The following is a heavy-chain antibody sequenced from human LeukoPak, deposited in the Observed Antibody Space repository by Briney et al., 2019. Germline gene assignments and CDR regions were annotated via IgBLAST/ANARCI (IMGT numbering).Heavy chain of an antibody. V-gene: IGHV4-39*01. Sequence: SETLSLTCTVSGGSISTSNYYWGWIRQPPGKGLEWIGSIYSGSTYYNPSLKSRVTISVDTSKNQFSLKLSSVTAADTAVYYCARRALLVNWFDPWGQGTLVTVSS. J-gene: IGHJ5*02. CDR2: IYSGST. CDR3: ARRALLVNWFDP. D-gene: IGHD3-10*01. CDR1: GGSISTSNYY.